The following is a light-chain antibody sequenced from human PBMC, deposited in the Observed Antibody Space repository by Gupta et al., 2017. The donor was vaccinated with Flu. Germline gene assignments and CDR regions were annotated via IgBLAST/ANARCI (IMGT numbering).Light chain of an antibody. Sequence: AAVLDSGSINCKASQAINSYLNWYQKKPGKACILLIYNNSILETGGPSRFRRSGSWTDYTHIISRLQAEDIAGYYGQQFHYLHHSFGHGT. J-gene: IGKJ5*01. V-gene: IGKV1-33*01. CDR2: NNS. CDR3: QQFHYLHHS. CDR1: QAINSY.